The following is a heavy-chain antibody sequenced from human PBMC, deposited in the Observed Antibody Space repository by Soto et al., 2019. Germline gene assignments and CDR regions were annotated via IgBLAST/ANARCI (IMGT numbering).Heavy chain of an antibody. CDR1: GFSFSARG. D-gene: IGHD1-1*01. V-gene: IGHV3-33*01. CDR2: INDGSEE. J-gene: IGHJ4*02. CDR3: ARADLFVHNVLDH. Sequence: QVQLGESGGGVVRPGTSLRLSCAANGFSFSARGMHWVRQAPGKGLEWLAVINDGSEEGYADAVRGRFTISRDNARNILSPQLDILRAADSSLYYCARADLFVHNVLDHWGQGTLVTVSS.